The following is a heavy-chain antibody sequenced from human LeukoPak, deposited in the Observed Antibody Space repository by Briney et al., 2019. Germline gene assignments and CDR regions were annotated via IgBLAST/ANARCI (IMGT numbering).Heavy chain of an antibody. J-gene: IGHJ6*03. CDR2: IYASGST. D-gene: IGHD5-24*01. CDR1: GGSIGSHY. V-gene: IGHV4-4*07. CDR3: ARTGDGYNYYNYYYMDV. Sequence: SETLSLTCSVSGGSIGSHYWSWIRQPAGKGLEWIGRIYASGSTNYNPSRKSRVTISVDMPNNQFSLKMSSVTAADTAVYYCARTGDGYNYYNYYYMDVWGKGTTVTVTS.